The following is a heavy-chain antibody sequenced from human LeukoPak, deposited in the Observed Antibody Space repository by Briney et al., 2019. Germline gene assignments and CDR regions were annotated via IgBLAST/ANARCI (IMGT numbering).Heavy chain of an antibody. CDR2: IDYDSSHI. CDR3: TRDPLRYLRVGHYDY. V-gene: IGHV3-21*01. J-gene: IGHJ4*02. D-gene: IGHD3-9*01. Sequence: KTGGSLRLSCAASGFTFSTSAMNWVRRVPGKGLEWVSSIDYDSSHIYYAASVRGRFTISRDNARDSVYLQMDSLRVEDTAVYYCTRDPLRYLRVGHYDYWGQGTLVAVSS. CDR1: GFTFSTSA.